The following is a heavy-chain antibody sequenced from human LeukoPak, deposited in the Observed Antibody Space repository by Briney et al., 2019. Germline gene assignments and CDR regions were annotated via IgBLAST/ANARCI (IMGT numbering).Heavy chain of an antibody. V-gene: IGHV7-4-1*02. CDR2: INTNTGNP. CDR1: GYTFTSYA. CDR3: ATFMAAAGPGPGYFDY. Sequence: ASVKVSCKASGYTFTSYAMNWVRQAPGQGLEWMGWINTNTGNPTYAQGFTGRFVFSLDTSVSTAYLQINGLKAEDTAVYYCATFMAAAGPGPGYFDYWGQGTLVTVSS. D-gene: IGHD6-13*01. J-gene: IGHJ4*02.